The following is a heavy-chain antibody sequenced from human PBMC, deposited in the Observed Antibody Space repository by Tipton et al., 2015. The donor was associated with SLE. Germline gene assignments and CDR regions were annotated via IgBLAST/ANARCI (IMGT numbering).Heavy chain of an antibody. V-gene: IGHV3-74*01. J-gene: IGHJ4*02. CDR3: ARGIDPTRSRISDY. D-gene: IGHD2-2*01. Sequence: GSLRLSCAASGFTFRNYWMHWIRQAPGKGLVWVSRINEDGTITRYEDSVKGRFTISRDNATNILYLQMNSLRVEDTALYFCARGIDPTRSRISDYCGQGTLLSVSS. CDR1: GFTFRNYW. CDR2: INEDGTIT.